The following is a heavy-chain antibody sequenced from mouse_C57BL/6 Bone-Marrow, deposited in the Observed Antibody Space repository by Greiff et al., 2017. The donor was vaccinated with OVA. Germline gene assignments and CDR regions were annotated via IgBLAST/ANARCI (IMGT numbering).Heavy chain of an antibody. D-gene: IGHD2-3*01. J-gene: IGHJ2*01. CDR3: ATLIYDGYPFDY. V-gene: IGHV5-4*03. CDR2: ISDGGSYT. Sequence: EVKLVESGGGLVKPGGSLKLSCAASGFTFSSYAMSWVRQTPEKRLEWVATISDGGSYTYYPDNVKGRFTISRDNAKNNLYLQMSHLKSEDTAMYYCATLIYDGYPFDYWGQGTTLTVSS. CDR1: GFTFSSYA.